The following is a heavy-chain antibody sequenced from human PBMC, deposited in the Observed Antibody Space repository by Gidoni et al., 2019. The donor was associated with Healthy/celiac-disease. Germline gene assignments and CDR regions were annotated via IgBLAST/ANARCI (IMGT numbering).Heavy chain of an antibody. J-gene: IGHJ4*02. CDR1: GGSISSGDYY. D-gene: IGHD3-10*01. V-gene: IGHV4-30-4*01. Sequence: QVQLQESGPGLVKPSQTLSLTCTVSGGSISSGDYYWSWIRQPPGKGLEWIGYIYYSGSTYYNPSLKSRVTISVDTYKNQFSLKLSSVTAADTAVYYCARGAFIDYGSGSYSHFDYWGQGTLVTVSS. CDR3: ARGAFIDYGSGSYSHFDY. CDR2: IYYSGST.